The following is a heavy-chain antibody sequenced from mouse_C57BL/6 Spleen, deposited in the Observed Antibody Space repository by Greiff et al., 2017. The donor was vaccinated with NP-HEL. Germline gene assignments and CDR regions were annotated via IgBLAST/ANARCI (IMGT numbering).Heavy chain of an antibody. Sequence: QVQLQQPGAELVMPGASVKLSCKASGYTFTSYWMHWVKQRPGQGLEWIGEIDPSDSYTNYNQKFKGKSTLTVDKSSSTAYMQLSSLTSEDSAVYYCARWVNYSNSYYFDYWGQGTTLTVSS. CDR1: GYTFTSYW. V-gene: IGHV1-69*01. CDR3: ARWVNYSNSYYFDY. D-gene: IGHD2-5*01. CDR2: IDPSDSYT. J-gene: IGHJ2*01.